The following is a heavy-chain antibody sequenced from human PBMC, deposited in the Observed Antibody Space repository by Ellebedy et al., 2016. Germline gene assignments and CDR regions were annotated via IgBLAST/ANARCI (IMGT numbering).Heavy chain of an antibody. Sequence: SETLSLTXAVYGGSFSGYYWSWIRQPPGKGLEWIGEINHSGSTNYNPSLKSRVTISVDTSKNQFSLKLSSVTAADTAVYYCASRPAAYYYYYMDVWGKGTTVTVSS. CDR2: INHSGST. V-gene: IGHV4-34*01. CDR3: ASRPAAYYYYYMDV. CDR1: GGSFSGYY. J-gene: IGHJ6*03. D-gene: IGHD2-2*01.